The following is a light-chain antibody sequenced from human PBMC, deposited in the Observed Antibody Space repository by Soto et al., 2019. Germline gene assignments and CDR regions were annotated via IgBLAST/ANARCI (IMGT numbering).Light chain of an antibody. CDR3: QQYGSSPPLT. CDR1: ESVSSNY. J-gene: IGKJ4*01. Sequence: DIVLTQSPGTLSLSPGERATLSCRASESVSSNYLAWHQQRPGQAPRLLIYGASSRATDIPGRFSGSGSGTDFTLTISRLEAEDFAVYYCQQYGSSPPLTFGGGTKVEIK. V-gene: IGKV3-20*01. CDR2: GAS.